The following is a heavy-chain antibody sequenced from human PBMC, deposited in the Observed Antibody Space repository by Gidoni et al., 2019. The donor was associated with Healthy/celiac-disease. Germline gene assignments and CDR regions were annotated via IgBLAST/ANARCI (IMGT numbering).Heavy chain of an antibody. Sequence: EVPLVESGGGVVQPGGSVRLCCPASGFTFSDHYLDWVRQVPGKGREWVGRTRNKANSYTTEDAASVKGRFTISRDDSKNSLYLQMNSLKTEDTAVYYCARVGENGIDVWGQGTTVTVSS. D-gene: IGHD2-21*01. J-gene: IGHJ6*02. CDR3: ARVGENGIDV. V-gene: IGHV3-72*01. CDR1: GFTFSDHY. CDR2: TRNKANSYTT.